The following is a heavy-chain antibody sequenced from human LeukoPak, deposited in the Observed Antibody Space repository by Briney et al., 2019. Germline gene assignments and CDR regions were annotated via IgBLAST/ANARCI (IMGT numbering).Heavy chain of an antibody. D-gene: IGHD5-12*01. Sequence: KPSETLSLTCTVSGGSISSYYWSWIRQPPGEGLEWIGYIYYSGSTNYKPSLKSRVTISVDTSKNQFSLKLSSVTAADTAVYYCARGPSGYHNTGGQGTLVTVSS. CDR2: IYYSGST. J-gene: IGHJ4*02. V-gene: IGHV4-59*01. CDR1: GGSISSYY. CDR3: ARGPSGYHNT.